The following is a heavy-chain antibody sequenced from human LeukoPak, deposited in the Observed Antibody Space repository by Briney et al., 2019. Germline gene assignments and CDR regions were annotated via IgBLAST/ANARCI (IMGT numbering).Heavy chain of an antibody. D-gene: IGHD3-10*01. CDR2: ISGSGGST. Sequence: GGTLRLSCAASGFTFSSYGMSWVRQAPGKGLEWVSAISGSGGSTYYADSVKGRFTISRDNSKNTLYLQMNSLRAEDTAVYYCAKAASVYYGSGSYYSVWGQGPLVTVSS. V-gene: IGHV3-23*01. CDR3: AKAASVYYGSGSYYSV. J-gene: IGHJ4*02. CDR1: GFTFSSYG.